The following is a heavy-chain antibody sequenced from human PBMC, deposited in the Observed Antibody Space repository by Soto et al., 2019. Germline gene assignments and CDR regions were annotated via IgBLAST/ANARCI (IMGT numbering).Heavy chain of an antibody. V-gene: IGHV3-23*01. D-gene: IGHD3-22*01. CDR1: GFTFGTHS. Sequence: GGSLRLSCAASGFTFGTHSMSWVRQAPGKGLEWISVISGSSDNIDYAESVKGRFTMSRDNSRETLYLQMNSLRAEDTAVYYCAKCSSGCYRQNFDCWGQGTLVTVSS. CDR2: ISGSSDNI. J-gene: IGHJ4*02. CDR3: AKCSSGCYRQNFDC.